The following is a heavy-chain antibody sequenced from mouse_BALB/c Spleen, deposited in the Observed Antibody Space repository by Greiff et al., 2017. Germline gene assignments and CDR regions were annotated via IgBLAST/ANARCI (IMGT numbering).Heavy chain of an antibody. Sequence: VHLVESGPQLVRPGASVKISCKASGYSFTSYWMHWVKQRPGQGLEWIGMIDPSDSETRLNQKFKDKATLTVDKSSSTAYMQLSSPTSEDSAVYYCAREGTTATAMDYWGQGTSVTVSS. J-gene: IGHJ4*01. CDR1: GYSFTSYW. D-gene: IGHD1-2*01. CDR2: IDPSDSET. V-gene: IGHV1S126*01. CDR3: AREGTTATAMDY.